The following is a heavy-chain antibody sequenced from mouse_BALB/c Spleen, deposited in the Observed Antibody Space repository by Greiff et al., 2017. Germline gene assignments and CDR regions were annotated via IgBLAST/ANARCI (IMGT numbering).Heavy chain of an antibody. J-gene: IGHJ3*01. CDR3: ARDLSTMIKWFAY. V-gene: IGHV1-54*01. CDR2: INPGSGGT. Sequence: QVHVKQSGAELVRPGTSVKVSCKASGYAFTNYLIEWVKQRPGQGLEWIGVINPGSGGTNYNEKFKGKATLTADKSSSTAYMQLSSLTSDDSAVYFCARDLSTMIKWFAYWGQGTLVTVSA. CDR1: GYAFTNYL. D-gene: IGHD2-4*01.